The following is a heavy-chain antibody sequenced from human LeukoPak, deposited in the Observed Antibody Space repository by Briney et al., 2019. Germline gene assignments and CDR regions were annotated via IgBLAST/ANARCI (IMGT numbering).Heavy chain of an antibody. V-gene: IGHV4-59*01. Sequence: SETLSLTCTVSGSSISSYYWSWIRQPPGKGLEWIGYIYYSGSTNYNPSLKSRVTISVDTSKNQFSLKLSSVTAADTAVYYCARVSYDSSGYYEDYWGQGTLVTVSS. CDR2: IYYSGST. CDR1: GSSISSYY. CDR3: ARVSYDSSGYYEDY. D-gene: IGHD3-22*01. J-gene: IGHJ4*02.